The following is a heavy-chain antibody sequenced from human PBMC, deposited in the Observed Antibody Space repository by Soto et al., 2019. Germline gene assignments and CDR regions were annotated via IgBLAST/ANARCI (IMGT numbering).Heavy chain of an antibody. CDR3: ASTLYGDTVDY. V-gene: IGHV1-8*01. J-gene: IGHJ4*02. Sequence: QVQLVQSGAEVKKPGASVKVSCKASGYTFTSYDINWVRQATGQGLEWMGWMNPNSGNTGYAQKFQGRXTXTXXTSISKAYMELSSLRSENTAVYYRASTLYGDTVDYWGQGTLVTVSS. CDR1: GYTFTSYD. D-gene: IGHD4-17*01. CDR2: MNPNSGNT.